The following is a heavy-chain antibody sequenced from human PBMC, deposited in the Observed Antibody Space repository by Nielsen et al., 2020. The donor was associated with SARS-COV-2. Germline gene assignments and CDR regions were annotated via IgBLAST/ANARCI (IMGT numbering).Heavy chain of an antibody. D-gene: IGHD3-22*01. CDR3: ARDTVSTYYYDSSGYFRY. CDR2: IKQDGSEK. V-gene: IGHV3-7*01. CDR1: GFTFRSYW. Sequence: GESLKISCAASGFTFRSYWMSWVRQAPGKGLEWVANIKQDGSEKYYVDSVKGRFTISRDNAKNSLYLQMNSLRAEDTAVYYCARDTVSTYYYDSSGYFRYWGQGTLVTVSS. J-gene: IGHJ4*02.